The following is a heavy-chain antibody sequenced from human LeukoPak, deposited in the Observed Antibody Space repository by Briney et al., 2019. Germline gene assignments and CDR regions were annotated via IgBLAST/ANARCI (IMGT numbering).Heavy chain of an antibody. CDR2: IYPSGDST. CDR1: GFTFSTYS. CDR3: AKDVVPDSGWDLDY. Sequence: GGSLRLSCAASGFTFSTYSMTWVRQGPGKGLEWVSSIYPSGDSTFYADSVKGRFTISRDDSKNTLYLQMSSLRTEDTAIYYCAKDVVPDSGWDLDYWGQGTLVTVSS. D-gene: IGHD6-19*01. V-gene: IGHV3-23*01. J-gene: IGHJ4*02.